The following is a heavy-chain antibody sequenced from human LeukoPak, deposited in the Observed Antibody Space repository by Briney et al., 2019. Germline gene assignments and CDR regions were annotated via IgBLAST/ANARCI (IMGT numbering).Heavy chain of an antibody. CDR1: GFTFSSYA. J-gene: IGHJ5*02. CDR2: IGGSGGST. D-gene: IGHD2-21*02. Sequence: GGSLRLSCAASGFTFSSYAMSRVRQAPGKGLEWVSAIGGSGGSTYYADSVKGRFTISRDNSKNTLYLQMNSLRAEDTAVYYCARGDLYNWFDPWGQGTLVTVSS. CDR3: ARGDLYNWFDP. V-gene: IGHV3-23*01.